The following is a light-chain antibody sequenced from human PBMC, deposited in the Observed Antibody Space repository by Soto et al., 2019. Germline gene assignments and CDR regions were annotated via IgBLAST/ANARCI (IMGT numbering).Light chain of an antibody. CDR2: GTS. J-gene: IGKJ5*01. V-gene: IGKV3-20*01. CDR1: QSVSSTY. Sequence: EVVFAPAPGTLSFSPGERATLSCRASQSVSSTYLAWYQQKPGQAPRLLIYGTSSRATGIPDRFSGSGSGTDFTLTISRLEPEDFAVYYCQQSDTFGQGTRLEIK. CDR3: QQSDT.